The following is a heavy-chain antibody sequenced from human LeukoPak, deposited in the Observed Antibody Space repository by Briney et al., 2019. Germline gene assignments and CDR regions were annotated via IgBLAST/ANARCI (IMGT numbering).Heavy chain of an antibody. J-gene: IGHJ4*02. Sequence: GGSLRLSCAASGFTFSSYAMHWVRQAPGKGLEWVAVISYDGSNKYYADSVKGRFTISRDNSKNTLYLQMNSLRAEDTAVYYCARDSFLEWLPKPTPRFDYWGQGTLVTVSS. D-gene: IGHD3-3*01. CDR2: ISYDGSNK. CDR1: GFTFSSYA. CDR3: ARDSFLEWLPKPTPRFDY. V-gene: IGHV3-30-3*01.